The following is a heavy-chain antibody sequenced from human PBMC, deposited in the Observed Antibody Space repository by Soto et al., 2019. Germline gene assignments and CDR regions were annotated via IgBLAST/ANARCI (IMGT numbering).Heavy chain of an antibody. Sequence: PSETLSLTCAVYGGSFSGYYWSWIRQPPGKGLEWIGEISHSGSTNYNPSLKSRVTISVDTSKNQFSLKLSSVTAADTAVYYCARGDVDTAMAGFDYWGQGTLVTVSS. J-gene: IGHJ4*02. V-gene: IGHV4-34*01. CDR3: ARGDVDTAMAGFDY. CDR1: GGSFSGYY. CDR2: ISHSGST. D-gene: IGHD5-18*01.